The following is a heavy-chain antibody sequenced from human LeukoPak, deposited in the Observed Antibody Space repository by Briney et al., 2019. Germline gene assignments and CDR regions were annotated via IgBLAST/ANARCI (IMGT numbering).Heavy chain of an antibody. CDR3: VREGNWAY. V-gene: IGHV3-53*05. D-gene: IGHD1-1*01. J-gene: IGHJ4*02. Sequence: GGSLRLSCEVSGFTVSDNYMSWVRQAPGKGLEWVSVLYSSGNSYYAGSVKGRFSTSRDNSKNTLYLQINSLKTEDTAIYYCVREGNWAYWGLGTLVTVSS. CDR2: LYSSGNS. CDR1: GFTVSDNY.